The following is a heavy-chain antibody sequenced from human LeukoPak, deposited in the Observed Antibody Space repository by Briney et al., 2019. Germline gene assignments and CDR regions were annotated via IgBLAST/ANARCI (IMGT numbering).Heavy chain of an antibody. D-gene: IGHD3-9*01. J-gene: IGHJ4*02. CDR1: GYSFTSYW. V-gene: IGHV5-51*01. Sequence: GESLKISCKGSGYSFTSYWIGWVRQMPGKGLEWMGIIYPGDSDTRYSPSFQGQVTISADKSISTAYLQWSSLKASDTAMYYCARHGAGILTGYPYDYWGQGTLVTVSS. CDR2: IYPGDSDT. CDR3: ARHGAGILTGYPYDY.